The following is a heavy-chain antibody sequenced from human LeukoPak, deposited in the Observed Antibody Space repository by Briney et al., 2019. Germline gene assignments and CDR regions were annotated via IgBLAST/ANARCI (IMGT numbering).Heavy chain of an antibody. D-gene: IGHD3-22*01. CDR2: VNPNSGNT. CDR1: GYTFTIYD. J-gene: IGHJ6*03. Sequence: ASVKVSCKASGYTFTIYDINWVRQATGQGLEWMGWVNPNSGNTGYAQKFQGRVTITRNTSISTAYMELSSLRSEDTAVYYCARGQYYDSSGYYALLLYYYYYMDVWGKGTTVTVSS. CDR3: ARGQYYDSSGYYALLLYYYYYMDV. V-gene: IGHV1-8*03.